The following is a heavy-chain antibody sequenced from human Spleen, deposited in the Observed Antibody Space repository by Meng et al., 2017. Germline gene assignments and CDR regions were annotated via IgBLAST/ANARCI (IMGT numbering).Heavy chain of an antibody. J-gene: IGHJ4*02. CDR2: INHSGST. Sequence: QVRLQQLGAGLLNPSETLSLPCVGCGGSFRYYYWRWIRQPPGKGLEWIGEINHSGSTNYNPSLESRATISVDTSQNNLSLKLSSVTAADSAVYYCARGPTTMAHDFDYWGQGTLVTVSS. D-gene: IGHD4-11*01. CDR3: ARGPTTMAHDFDY. V-gene: IGHV4-34*01. CDR1: GGSFRYYY.